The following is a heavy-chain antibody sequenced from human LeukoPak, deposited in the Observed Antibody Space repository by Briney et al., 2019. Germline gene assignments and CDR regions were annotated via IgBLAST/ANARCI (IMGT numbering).Heavy chain of an antibody. CDR2: IYHSGST. V-gene: IGHV4-59*12. J-gene: IGHJ2*01. CDR3: ARLVGATFFWYFDL. CDR1: GGSISSYY. Sequence: SETLSLTCTVSGGSISSYYWSWIRQPPGKGLEWIGYIYHSGSTYYNPSLKSRVTISVDRSKNQFSLKLSSVTAADTAFYYCARLVGATFFWYFDLWGRGTLVTVSS. D-gene: IGHD1-26*01.